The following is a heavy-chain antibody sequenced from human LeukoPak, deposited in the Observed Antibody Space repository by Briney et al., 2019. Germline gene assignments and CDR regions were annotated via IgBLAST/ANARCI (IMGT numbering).Heavy chain of an antibody. CDR3: AIHQYYDFWSGYPYYFDY. CDR2: IYYSGST. CDR1: GGSISSSSYY. V-gene: IGHV4-39*01. Sequence: PSETLSLTCTVSGGSISSSSYYWGWIRQPPGKGLEWIGSIYYSGSTYYNPSLKSRVTISVDTSKNQFSLKLSSVTAADTAVYYCAIHQYYDFWSGYPYYFDYWGQGTLVTVSS. D-gene: IGHD3-3*01. J-gene: IGHJ4*02.